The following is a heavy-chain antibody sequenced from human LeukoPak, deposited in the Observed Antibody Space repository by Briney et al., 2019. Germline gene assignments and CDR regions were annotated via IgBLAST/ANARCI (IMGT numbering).Heavy chain of an antibody. CDR2: IYSGGST. Sequence: GGSLRLSCAASGFTVSSNYMSWVRQAPGKGLKWVSAIYSGGSTYYADSVKGRFTISRENSKNRLYLQMNSLRAEDTAVYYCARAEGYGGELDSWGQGTLVTVSS. V-gene: IGHV3-53*05. CDR3: ARAEGYGGELDS. D-gene: IGHD4-23*01. J-gene: IGHJ4*02. CDR1: GFTVSSNY.